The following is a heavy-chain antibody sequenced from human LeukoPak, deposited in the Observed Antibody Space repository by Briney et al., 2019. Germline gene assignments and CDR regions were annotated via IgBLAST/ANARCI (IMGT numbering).Heavy chain of an antibody. J-gene: IGHJ1*01. D-gene: IGHD3-22*01. CDR2: ISGSGGST. CDR3: AKGEYYDSSGYYYAKAEYFQH. Sequence: GGSLRLSCAASGFTFSSYAMSWVRQAPGEGLEWVSAISGSGGSTYYADSVKGRFTISRDNSKNTLYLQMNSLRAEDTAVYYCAKGEYYDSSGYYYAKAEYFQHWGQGTLVTVSS. CDR1: GFTFSSYA. V-gene: IGHV3-23*01.